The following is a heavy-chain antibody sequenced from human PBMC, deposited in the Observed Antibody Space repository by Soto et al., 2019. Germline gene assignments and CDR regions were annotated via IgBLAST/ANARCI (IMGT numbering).Heavy chain of an antibody. CDR2: ISGSGGST. CDR1: GFTFSSYA. Sequence: GGSQRLSCAASGFTFSSYAMSWVRQAPGKGLEWVSAISGSGGSTYYADSVKGRFTISRDYSKNTLYLQMNSLRAEDTAVYYCAKGGGYGDYPTRFFYYYYYMDVWGKGTTVTVS. CDR3: AKGGGYGDYPTRFFYYYYYMDV. V-gene: IGHV3-23*01. D-gene: IGHD4-17*01. J-gene: IGHJ6*03.